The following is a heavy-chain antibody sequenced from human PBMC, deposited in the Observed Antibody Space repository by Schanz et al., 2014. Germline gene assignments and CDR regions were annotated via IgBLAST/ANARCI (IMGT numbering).Heavy chain of an antibody. Sequence: QVQLQESGPGLVKPSQTLSLTCTVSGGSISSGGYYWSWIRQHPGKGLEWNGYIYYSGSTYYNPSPKRRLTISVVTTKTPFTTTFSYLTAADTAVSSCATDQKTGLPPILRHDYGMDVWGQGTTVTVSS. CDR2: IYYSGST. CDR1: GGSISSGGYY. V-gene: IGHV4-31*03. J-gene: IGHJ6*02. D-gene: IGHD3-9*01. CDR3: ATDQKTGLPPILRHDYGMDV.